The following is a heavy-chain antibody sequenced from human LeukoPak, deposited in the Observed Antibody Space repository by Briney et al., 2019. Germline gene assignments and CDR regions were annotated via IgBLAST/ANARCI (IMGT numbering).Heavy chain of an antibody. CDR1: GFTFSNYG. V-gene: IGHV3-30*02. CDR2: IRSDGSNK. Sequence: GGSLRLSCAASGFTFSNYGMHWVRQAPGKGLEWVAFIRSDGSNKYYADSVKGRVTIYRDNSKNTLYLQMNSLRAEDTAVFYCAKATTVTTPYWFDPWGQGTLVTVSS. J-gene: IGHJ5*02. CDR3: AKATTVTTPYWFDP. D-gene: IGHD4-17*01.